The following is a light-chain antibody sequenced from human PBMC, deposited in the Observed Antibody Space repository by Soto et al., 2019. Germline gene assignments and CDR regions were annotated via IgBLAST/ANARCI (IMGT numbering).Light chain of an antibody. CDR3: QQFYTTSYT. CDR2: WAS. CDR1: QIVLDRTSNENA. V-gene: IGKV4-1*01. Sequence: DIVLTQSPDSLAVSLGERATITCKSSQIVLDRTSNENAVAWYQHKPGRPPTLLISWASRRESGVPSRFSGSRYDTDFRLANDSVQTDDVAIYYCQQFYTTSYTFGHGTRLEIK. J-gene: IGKJ2*01.